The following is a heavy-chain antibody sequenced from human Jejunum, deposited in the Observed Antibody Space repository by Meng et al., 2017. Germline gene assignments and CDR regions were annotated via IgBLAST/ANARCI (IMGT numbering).Heavy chain of an antibody. Sequence: GESLKISCAASGFIFTNYDMSWVRQAPGKGPEWVSTVTIDGATHYADSVKGQFTIPRDNSKNTLFLQMNSLRVQDTAIYYCAKELANSRPFDYWGHGTLVTVSS. CDR1: GFIFTNYD. D-gene: IGHD2-21*01. V-gene: IGHV3-23*01. CDR2: VTIDGAT. J-gene: IGHJ4*01. CDR3: AKELANSRPFDY.